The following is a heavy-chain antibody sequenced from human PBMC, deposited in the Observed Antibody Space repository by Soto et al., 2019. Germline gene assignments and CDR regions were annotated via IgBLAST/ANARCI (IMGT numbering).Heavy chain of an antibody. V-gene: IGHV5-51*03. D-gene: IGHD2-15*01. J-gene: IGHJ4*02. Sequence: EVQLVQSGAEVKKPGESLKISCKGSGYSFTSYWIGWVRQMPGKGLEWMGIIYPGDSDTRYSPSFQGQVTISADKSISTACLQWSSLKASDTAMYYRARLHCSGGSCYPGYFDYWGQGTLVTVSS. CDR2: IYPGDSDT. CDR1: GYSFTSYW. CDR3: ARLHCSGGSCYPGYFDY.